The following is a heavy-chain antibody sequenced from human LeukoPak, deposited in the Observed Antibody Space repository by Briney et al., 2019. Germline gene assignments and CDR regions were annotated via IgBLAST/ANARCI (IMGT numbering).Heavy chain of an antibody. CDR2: INPSGGST. CDR1: GYSFTAYY. D-gene: IGHD5-24*01. CDR3: ARVPRDGYNYIVFDY. V-gene: IGHV1-46*01. J-gene: IGHJ4*02. Sequence: GASVKVSCKASGYSFTAYYMHWVRQAPGQGLEWMGMINPSGGSTTYAQKFQGRVTMTRDTSTSTVYMELSSLRSEDTAVYYCARVPRDGYNYIVFDYWGQGTLVTVSS.